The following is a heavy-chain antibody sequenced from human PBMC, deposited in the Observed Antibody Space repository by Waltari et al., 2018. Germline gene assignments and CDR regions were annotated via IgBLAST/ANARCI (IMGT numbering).Heavy chain of an antibody. J-gene: IGHJ2*01. CDR2: ISHSGGT. V-gene: IGHV4-38-2*02. CDR1: GYSISSGYY. CDR3: ARDPDGYWYFDL. D-gene: IGHD4-17*01. Sequence: QVQLQESGPGLVKPSETLSLTCAVSGYSISSGYYWGWIRQPPGKGLAWIGSISHSGGTSYNPSLKSRVTISVDTSKNQFSLKLSSVTAADTAVYYCARDPDGYWYFDLWGRGTLVTVSS.